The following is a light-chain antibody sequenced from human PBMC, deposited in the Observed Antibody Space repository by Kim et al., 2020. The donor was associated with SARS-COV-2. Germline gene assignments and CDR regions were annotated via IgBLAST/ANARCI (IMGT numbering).Light chain of an antibody. CDR1: QDISKY. Sequence: SVGDRVTITCQASQDISKYLNGYQQKPGKAPKLLIYDSSTLETGVPSRFRGNGSGTHYTFTITSLQPDDFATYYCQQYDNLPPLTFGGGTKVDIK. CDR3: QQYDNLPPLT. CDR2: DSS. V-gene: IGKV1-33*01. J-gene: IGKJ4*01.